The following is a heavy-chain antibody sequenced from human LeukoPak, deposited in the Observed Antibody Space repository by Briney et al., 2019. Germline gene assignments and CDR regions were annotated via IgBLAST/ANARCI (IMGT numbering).Heavy chain of an antibody. CDR1: GYSIRSGYS. CDR3: ARLRMISFGGVIAYFDY. Sequence: PSETLSLTCADSGYSIRSGYSWGWIRQPPGKGLEWIGNIYHSGSPSYNPSLKSRVTISVDTSKNQFSLNLSSVTAADTAVYYCARLRMISFGGVIAYFDYWGQGTLVTVSS. V-gene: IGHV4-38-2*01. J-gene: IGHJ4*02. D-gene: IGHD3-16*02. CDR2: IYHSGSP.